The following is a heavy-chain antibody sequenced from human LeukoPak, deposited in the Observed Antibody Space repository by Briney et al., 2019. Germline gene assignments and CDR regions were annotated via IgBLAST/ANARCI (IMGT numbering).Heavy chain of an antibody. CDR1: GFTFSSYA. CDR2: ISYDGSNK. V-gene: IGHV3-30-3*01. J-gene: IGHJ4*02. CDR3: AKVLPPRGGRSGWYETNDY. Sequence: GRSLRLSCAASGFTFSSYAMHWVRQAPGKGLEWVAVISYDGSNKYYADSVKGRFTISRDNSKNALYLQMSSLRADDTAVYYCAKVLPPRGGRSGWYETNDYWGQGTLVTVSS. D-gene: IGHD6-19*01.